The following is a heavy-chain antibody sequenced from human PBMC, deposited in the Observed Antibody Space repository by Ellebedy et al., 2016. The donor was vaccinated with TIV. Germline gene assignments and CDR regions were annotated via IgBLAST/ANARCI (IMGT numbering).Heavy chain of an antibody. D-gene: IGHD6-19*01. CDR3: ARLISGWFYLDC. CDR1: DGSISGFY. J-gene: IGHJ4*02. Sequence: SETLSLTCTVSDGSISGFYWTWIRQSPGKGLEWTANIYYNGDTSYNPSLKSRLTVSLDTSKNQFSLSLTSVTAADAAVYYCARLISGWFYLDCWGQGALVAVSS. V-gene: IGHV4-59*08. CDR2: IYYNGDT.